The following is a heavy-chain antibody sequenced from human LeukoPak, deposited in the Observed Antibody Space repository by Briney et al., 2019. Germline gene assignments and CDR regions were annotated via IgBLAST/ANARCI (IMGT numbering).Heavy chain of an antibody. V-gene: IGHV4-34*01. CDR2: INHSGST. J-gene: IGHJ6*02. CDR1: GGTFSGYY. D-gene: IGHD2-2*01. Sequence: NPSETLSLTCAVSGGTFSGYYWSWIRQPPGQGLEWIGEINHSGSTDYNPSLKSRVTISVDTSKNQFSLKLSSVTAADTAVYYCARGGYCSSTSCKIDYYYYGMDGWGQGTTVTVSS. CDR3: ARGGYCSSTSCKIDYYYYGMDG.